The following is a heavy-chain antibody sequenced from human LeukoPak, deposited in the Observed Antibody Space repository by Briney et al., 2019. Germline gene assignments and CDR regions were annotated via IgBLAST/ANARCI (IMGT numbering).Heavy chain of an antibody. D-gene: IGHD1-26*01. CDR2: IHADGGRT. CDR3: STWALYHGLDV. Sequence: GGSLRLSCAASGFAFADYAMHWVRQIPGKGLECVSHIHADGGRTFYAGSVKGRFTVSRDNGKNSLFLQMDSLTSDDTALYYCSTWALYHGLDVWGQGATVIVSS. J-gene: IGHJ6*02. V-gene: IGHV3-43*02. CDR1: GFAFADYA.